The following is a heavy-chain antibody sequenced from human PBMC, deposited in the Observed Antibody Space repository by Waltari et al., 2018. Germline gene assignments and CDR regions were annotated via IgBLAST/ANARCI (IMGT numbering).Heavy chain of an antibody. CDR1: GYTLTELS. D-gene: IGHD3-3*01. CDR3: ATENPKYYDFWSGYYY. V-gene: IGHV1-24*01. Sequence: QVQLVQSGAEVKKPGASVKVSCKVSGYTLTELSMHWVRQAPGKGLEWMGSFDPEDGETIYAQKFQGRVTMTEDTSTYTAYMELSSLRSEDTAVYYCATENPKYYDFWSGYYYWGQGTLVTVSS. J-gene: IGHJ4*02. CDR2: FDPEDGET.